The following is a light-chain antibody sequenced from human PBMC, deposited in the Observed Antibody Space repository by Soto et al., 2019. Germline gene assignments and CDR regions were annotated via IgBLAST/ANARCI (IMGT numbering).Light chain of an antibody. CDR1: TSDVGGYNY. CDR3: SSYTSSSTVV. J-gene: IGLJ2*01. V-gene: IGLV2-14*01. Sequence: QSALTQPASGSGSPGQSITISCTRTTSDVGGYNYVSWYQQHPGKAPKLMIYDVSNRPSGVSNRFSGSKSGNTASLTISGLQAEDEADYYCSSYTSSSTVVFGGGTKLTLL. CDR2: DVS.